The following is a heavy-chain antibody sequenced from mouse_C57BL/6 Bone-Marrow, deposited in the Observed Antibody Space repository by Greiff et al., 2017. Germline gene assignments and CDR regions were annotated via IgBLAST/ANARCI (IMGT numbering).Heavy chain of an antibody. CDR1: GYTFTDYY. D-gene: IGHD1-1*01. CDR3: ARDGRSYGYFDV. V-gene: IGHV1-26*01. J-gene: IGHJ1*03. Sequence: EVKLQESGPELVKPGASVKISCKASGYTFTDYYMNWVKQSHGKSLEWIGDINPNNGGTSYNQKFKGKATLTVDKSSSTAYMELRSLTSEDSAVYYCARDGRSYGYFDVWGTGTTVTVSS. CDR2: INPNNGGT.